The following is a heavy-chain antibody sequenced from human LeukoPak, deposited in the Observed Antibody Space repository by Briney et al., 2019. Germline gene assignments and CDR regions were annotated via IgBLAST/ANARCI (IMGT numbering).Heavy chain of an antibody. Sequence: GRSLRLSCAASGFTFDDYAMHWVRQAPGKGLEWVSGISWNSDSIGYAGSVKGRFTISRDNAKNSLYLQMNSLRAEDTALYYCAKGLNYYDSSGYSNWFDPWGQGTLVTVSS. D-gene: IGHD3-22*01. J-gene: IGHJ5*02. CDR2: ISWNSDSI. V-gene: IGHV3-9*01. CDR3: AKGLNYYDSSGYSNWFDP. CDR1: GFTFDDYA.